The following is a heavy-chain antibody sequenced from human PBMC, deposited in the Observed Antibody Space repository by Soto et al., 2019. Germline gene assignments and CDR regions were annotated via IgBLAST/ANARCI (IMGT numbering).Heavy chain of an antibody. CDR3: ARAYSAVTYRAPPDS. CDR1: GCTFIDHC. V-gene: IGHV3-30*03. J-gene: IGHJ5*02. CDR2: ISSDGSDK. Sequence: EGSLRLSGLASGCTFIDHCLHLVRQAPGKGLARVAVISSDGSDKNYAYSGKGLLTISRDNSKKPRYLQMTSLKADDTAAYHCARAYSAVTYRAPPDSWGQGTLVTVSS. D-gene: IGHD2-21*01.